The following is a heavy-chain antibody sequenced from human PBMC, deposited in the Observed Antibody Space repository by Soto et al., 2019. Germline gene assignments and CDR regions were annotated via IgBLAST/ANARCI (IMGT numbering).Heavy chain of an antibody. J-gene: IGHJ4*02. V-gene: IGHV1-69*01. CDR2: IIPIFDRA. CDR3: ARDRVGAQGGCYFDY. CDR1: GGTFTSYA. Sequence: QVQLVQSGAEVRKPGSSVKVSCKASGGTFTSYAISWVRQAPGQGLDWMGGIIPIFDRADYAQKFQGRVTITADESTSTAHMELSSLRSEDTAVYYCARDRVGAQGGCYFDYWGQGNLVTVSS. D-gene: IGHD1-26*01.